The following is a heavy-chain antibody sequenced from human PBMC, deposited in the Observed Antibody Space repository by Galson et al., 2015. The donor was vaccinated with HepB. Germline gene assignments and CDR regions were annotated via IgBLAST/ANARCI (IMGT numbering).Heavy chain of an antibody. D-gene: IGHD3-10*01. Sequence: SLRLSCAASGFTFSNAWMSWVRQAPGKGLEWVANIKQDGSEKYYVDSVKGRFTISRDNAKNSLYLQMNSLRAEDTAVYYCARARITMVQGVPTFWGQGTLVTVSS. J-gene: IGHJ4*02. CDR3: ARARITMVQGVPTF. CDR2: IKQDGSEK. V-gene: IGHV3-7*01. CDR1: GFTFSNAW.